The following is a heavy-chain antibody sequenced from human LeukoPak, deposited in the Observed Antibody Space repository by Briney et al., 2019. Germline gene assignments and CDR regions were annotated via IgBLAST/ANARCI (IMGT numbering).Heavy chain of an antibody. CDR2: IIPIFGTA. D-gene: IGHD3-22*01. CDR1: GGTFSSYA. J-gene: IGHJ3*02. Sequence: GASVKVSCKASGGTFSSYAISWVRQAPGQGLEWMGGIIPIFGTANYAQKFQGRVTITTDESTSTAYMELSSLRSEDTAVYYCARDSGYYDSSGYYLSDAFDIWGQGTMVTVSS. V-gene: IGHV1-69*05. CDR3: ARDSGYYDSSGYYLSDAFDI.